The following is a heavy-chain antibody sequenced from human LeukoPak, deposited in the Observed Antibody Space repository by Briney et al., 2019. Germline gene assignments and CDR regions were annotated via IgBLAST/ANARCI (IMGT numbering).Heavy chain of an antibody. CDR3: ASGHYDSSGYYYPFDY. V-gene: IGHV4-39*01. J-gene: IGHJ4*02. Sequence: SETLSLTCTVSGGSISSSSYYWGWIRQPPGKGLEWIGSIYYSGSTYYNPSLKSRVTISVDTSKNQFSLKLSSVTAADTAVYYCASGHYDSSGYYYPFDYWGQGTLVTVSS. D-gene: IGHD3-22*01. CDR1: GGSISSSSYY. CDR2: IYYSGST.